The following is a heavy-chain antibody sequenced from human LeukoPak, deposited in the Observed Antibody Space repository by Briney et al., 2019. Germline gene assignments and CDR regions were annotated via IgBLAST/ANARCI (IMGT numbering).Heavy chain of an antibody. CDR2: IRYDGSNK. V-gene: IGHV3-30*02. D-gene: IGHD2-15*01. CDR1: GFTFSSYG. CDR3: ANGPLGYCSGGSCYPSDY. J-gene: IGHJ4*02. Sequence: PGGSLRLSCAASGFTFSSYGMHWVRQAPGKGLEWVAFIRYDGSNKYYADSVKGRFTTSRDNSKNTLYLQMNSLRAEDTAVYYCANGPLGYCSGGSCYPSDYWGQGTLVTVSS.